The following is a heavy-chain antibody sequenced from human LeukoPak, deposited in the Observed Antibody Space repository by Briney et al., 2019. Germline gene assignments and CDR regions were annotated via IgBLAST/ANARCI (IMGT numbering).Heavy chain of an antibody. CDR2: IYPDDSDT. V-gene: IGHV5-51*01. J-gene: IGHJ3*02. CDR3: VRGNYGGASHI. CDR1: GYTFTGYY. Sequence: KVSCKASGYTFTGYYMHWVRQAPGQGLEWMGIIYPDDSDTRYSPSFQGQVTISADKSISTAYVQWSSLKASDTAMYYCVRGNYGGASHIWGQGTMVTVSS. D-gene: IGHD1-7*01.